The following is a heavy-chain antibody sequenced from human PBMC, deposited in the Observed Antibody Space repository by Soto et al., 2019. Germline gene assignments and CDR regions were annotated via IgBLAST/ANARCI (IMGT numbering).Heavy chain of an antibody. Sequence: PGGSLRLSCAASGFTFSSYGMHWVRQAPGKGLEWVAVIWYDGSNKYYADSVKGRFTISRDNSKNTLYLQMNSLRAEDTAVYYFARAEGYCSSTSCQYGMDVWGQGTTVTVSS. J-gene: IGHJ6*02. V-gene: IGHV3-33*01. CDR2: IWYDGSNK. CDR3: ARAEGYCSSTSCQYGMDV. CDR1: GFTFSSYG. D-gene: IGHD2-2*01.